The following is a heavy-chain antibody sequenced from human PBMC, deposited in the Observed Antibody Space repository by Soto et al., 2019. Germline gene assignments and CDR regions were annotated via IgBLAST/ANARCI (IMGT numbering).Heavy chain of an antibody. D-gene: IGHD2-21*01. CDR3: ARGYPRSILSTSLTTSYWFDS. J-gene: IGHJ5*01. V-gene: IGHV4-34*04. CDR2: INHRGTT. Sequence: QVQLQQWGTGLLKPSETLSLHCAVYGESLRGYYWSWIRQTPAMGLEWIGEINHRGTTNHDSSLKCRAFISIEMSKTRVSLRLNYVTAADTAIYYCARGYPRSILSTSLTTSYWFDSWGQGTLVTVSS. CDR1: GESLRGYY.